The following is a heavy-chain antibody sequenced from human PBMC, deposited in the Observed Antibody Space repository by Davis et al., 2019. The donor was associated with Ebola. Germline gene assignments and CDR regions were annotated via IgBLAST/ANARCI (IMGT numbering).Heavy chain of an antibody. V-gene: IGHV1-3*01. Sequence: AASVKVSCKASGDSFTSYAMHWVRQAPGQRLEWMGWINAGNGNTKYSQKFQGRVTITRDTSASTAYMELSSLRSEDTAVYYCARGWGITMIVVVTDFDYWGQGTLVTVSS. CDR2: INAGNGNT. CDR1: GDSFTSYA. CDR3: ARGWGITMIVVVTDFDY. D-gene: IGHD3-22*01. J-gene: IGHJ4*02.